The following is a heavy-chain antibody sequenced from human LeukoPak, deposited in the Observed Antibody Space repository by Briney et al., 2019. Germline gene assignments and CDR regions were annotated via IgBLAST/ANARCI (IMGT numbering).Heavy chain of an antibody. Sequence: KPSETLSLTCTVSGGSISSGDYYWNWIRQPPGKGLEWIGCIYYSGSTYYNPSLKSRVTISVDTSKNQFSLKLSSVTAADTAVYYCARVGVTMVRGVIMMTKYDWFDPWGQGTLVTVSS. CDR1: GGSISSGDYY. J-gene: IGHJ5*02. D-gene: IGHD3-10*01. V-gene: IGHV4-30-4*02. CDR2: IYYSGST. CDR3: ARVGVTMVRGVIMMTKYDWFDP.